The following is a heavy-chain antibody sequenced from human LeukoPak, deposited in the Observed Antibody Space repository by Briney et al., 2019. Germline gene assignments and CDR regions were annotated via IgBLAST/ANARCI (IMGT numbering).Heavy chain of an antibody. D-gene: IGHD1-26*01. Sequence: PGESLKISCKGSGYRFTNYWIGWVRQMPGKGLEWMGIFYPGDSDIRYSPSFQGQVSMSADKSVTTAYLQWSSLKASDTAMYYCVRVDSGSYVRPFDIWGQGTMVTVSS. CDR2: FYPGDSDI. J-gene: IGHJ3*02. CDR3: VRVDSGSYVRPFDI. CDR1: GYRFTNYW. V-gene: IGHV5-51*01.